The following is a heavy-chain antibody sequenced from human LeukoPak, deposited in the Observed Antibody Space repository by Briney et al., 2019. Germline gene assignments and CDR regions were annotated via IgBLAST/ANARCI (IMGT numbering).Heavy chain of an antibody. J-gene: IGHJ4*02. D-gene: IGHD6-6*01. CDR2: IYSGGDT. CDR1: GFTFSSYS. V-gene: IGHV3-53*01. Sequence: GGSLRLSCAASGFTFSSYSMNWVRQAPGKGLEWVSVIYSGGDTYYADSVKGRFTLSRDNSKNLLYLQMNSLRAEDTAVYYCARGGAARSAGHWGQGTPVTVSS. CDR3: ARGGAARSAGH.